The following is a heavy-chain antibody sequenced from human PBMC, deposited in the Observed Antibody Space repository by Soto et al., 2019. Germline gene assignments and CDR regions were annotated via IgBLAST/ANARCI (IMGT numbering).Heavy chain of an antibody. D-gene: IGHD1-1*01. CDR1: GYPFSDYY. V-gene: IGHV1-2*02. CDR3: ARDPGGTGYFDS. CDR2: INPKTGRA. Sequence: QVQLVQSGAEVRKPGASVNLSCKTSGYPFSDYYIHWVRQAPGHDFEWMGWINPKTGRANYAQKFQGRVTMARNTSINSAYMELSSLTSGETALYYCARDPGGTGYFDSWGQGLLLTVSS. J-gene: IGHJ4*02.